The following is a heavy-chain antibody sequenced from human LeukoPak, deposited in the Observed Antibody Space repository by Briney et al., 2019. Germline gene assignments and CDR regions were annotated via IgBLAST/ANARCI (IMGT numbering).Heavy chain of an antibody. Sequence: PSETLSLTCGVSGGSITSTNWWSWVRQPPGQGPKWIGEISLSGLTNYNPSLKSRVTMALDKSKNHLSLNLTSVTAADTAVYYCSRENGAFSPFGYWGQGTLVTVPS. D-gene: IGHD2-8*01. V-gene: IGHV4-4*02. J-gene: IGHJ4*02. CDR3: SRENGAFSPFGY. CDR2: ISLSGLT. CDR1: GGSITSTNW.